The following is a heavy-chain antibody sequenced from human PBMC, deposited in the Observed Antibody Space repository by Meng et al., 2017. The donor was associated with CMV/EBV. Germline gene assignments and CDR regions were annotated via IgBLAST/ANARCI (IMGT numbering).Heavy chain of an antibody. CDR2: ISYDGSNK. CDR3: ARTLPDCSSTSCLPSL. Sequence: GGSLRLSCAASGFTFSSYAMHWVRQAPGKGLEWVAVISYDGSNKYYADSVKGRFTIPRDNSKNTLYLQMNSPRTEDTAVYYCARTLPDCSSTSCLPSLWGRGTLVTVSS. J-gene: IGHJ2*01. CDR1: GFTFSSYA. V-gene: IGHV3-30-3*01. D-gene: IGHD2-2*01.